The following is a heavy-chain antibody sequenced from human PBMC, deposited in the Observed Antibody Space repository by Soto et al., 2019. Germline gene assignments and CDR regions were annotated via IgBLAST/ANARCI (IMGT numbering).Heavy chain of an antibody. CDR2: IYYSGST. D-gene: IGHD6-13*01. J-gene: IGHJ4*02. Sequence: SETLSLTCTVSGGSISSYYWSWIRQPPGKGLEWIGYIYYSGSTNYNPSLKSRVTISVDTSKNQFSLKLNSLTAADTAVYYCARHRGSSSWYPFDSWGQGILVTVSS. CDR1: GGSISSYY. CDR3: ARHRGSSSWYPFDS. V-gene: IGHV4-59*01.